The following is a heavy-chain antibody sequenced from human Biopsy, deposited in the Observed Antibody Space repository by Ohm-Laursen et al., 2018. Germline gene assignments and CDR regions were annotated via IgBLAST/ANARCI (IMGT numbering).Heavy chain of an antibody. CDR1: GDSIRSYY. Sequence: SDILSLTCTVSGDSIRSYYWSWIRQAAGKGLEWIGRIYPGGGTIYNPSLKSRVTMSVDTSKNHFSLNLNSVTAADTAVYYCAGIVLGPTNDAFDIWGQGTMVTVSS. V-gene: IGHV4-4*07. CDR3: AGIVLGPTNDAFDI. D-gene: IGHD1-26*01. CDR2: IYPGGGT. J-gene: IGHJ3*02.